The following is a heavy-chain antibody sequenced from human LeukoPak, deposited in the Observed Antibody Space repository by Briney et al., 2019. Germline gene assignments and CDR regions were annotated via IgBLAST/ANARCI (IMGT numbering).Heavy chain of an antibody. V-gene: IGHV4-30-4*08. CDR1: GGSISSGDYY. J-gene: IGHJ4*02. Sequence: TLSLTCTVSGGSISSGDYYWSWIRQPPGKGLEWIGYIYYSGSTYYNPSLKSRVTISVDTSKNQFSLKLSSVTAADTAVYYCARDREYQLNYFDYWGQGTLVTVSS. D-gene: IGHD2-2*01. CDR3: ARDREYQLNYFDY. CDR2: IYYSGST.